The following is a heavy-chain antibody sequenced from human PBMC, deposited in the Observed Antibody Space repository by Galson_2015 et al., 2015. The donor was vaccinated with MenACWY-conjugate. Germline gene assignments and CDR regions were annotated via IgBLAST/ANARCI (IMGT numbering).Heavy chain of an antibody. V-gene: IGHV3-21*04. D-gene: IGHD3-16*01. CDR1: GFSFSTPG. CDR3: AREGEFGGVLLTDAFDI. Sequence: SLRLSCAASGFSFSTPGMSWVRQAPGEGLARVSSITGTSTSIHQADSVQGRFTISTAISTDTVYLQMDSLRAEDTPVYYRAREGEFGGVLLTDAFDIWAKGQGSPSLQ. CDR2: ITGTSTSI. J-gene: IGHJ3*02.